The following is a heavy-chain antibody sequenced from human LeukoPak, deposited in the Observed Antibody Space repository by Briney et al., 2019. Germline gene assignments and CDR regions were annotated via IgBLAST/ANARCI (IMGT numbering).Heavy chain of an antibody. CDR2: ISGSGGST. CDR3: AKDLQYSYGTYFDY. J-gene: IGHJ4*02. D-gene: IGHD5-18*01. V-gene: IGHV3-23*01. CDR1: GFSFSSYA. Sequence: PGGSLRLSCAASGFSFSSYAMSWVRQAPGKGLEWVSAISGSGGSTYYADSVKGRFTISRDNSKNTLYLQMNSLRAEDTAVYYCAKDLQYSYGTYFDYWGQGTLVTVSS.